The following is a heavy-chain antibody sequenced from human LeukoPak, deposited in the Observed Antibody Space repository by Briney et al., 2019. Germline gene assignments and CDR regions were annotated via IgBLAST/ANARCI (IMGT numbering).Heavy chain of an antibody. J-gene: IGHJ4*02. CDR1: GGSFSGCY. CDR2: INHSGST. V-gene: IGHV4-34*01. D-gene: IGHD6-13*01. Sequence: PSETLSLTCAVYGGSFSGCYWSWIRQPPGKGLEWVGEINHSGSTNYNPSLKSRVTISVDTSKNQFSLKLSSVTAADTAVYYCATRYSSSWSKDYFDYWGQGTLVTVSS. CDR3: ATRYSSSWSKDYFDY.